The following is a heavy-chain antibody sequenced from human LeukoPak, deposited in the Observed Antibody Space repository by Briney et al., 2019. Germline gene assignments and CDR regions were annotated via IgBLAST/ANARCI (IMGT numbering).Heavy chain of an antibody. Sequence: GGSPRLSCAASGFTFSSYAMSWVRQAPGKGLEWVSAISGSGGSTYYADSVKGRFTISRDNSKNTLYLQMNSLRAEDTAVYYCAKGSTKAYCSGGSCYRSIYYYMDVWGKGTTVTVSS. CDR2: ISGSGGST. CDR3: AKGSTKAYCSGGSCYRSIYYYMDV. J-gene: IGHJ6*03. V-gene: IGHV3-23*01. D-gene: IGHD2-15*01. CDR1: GFTFSSYA.